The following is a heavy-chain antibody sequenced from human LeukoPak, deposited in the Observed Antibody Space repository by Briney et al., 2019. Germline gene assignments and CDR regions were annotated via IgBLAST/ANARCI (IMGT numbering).Heavy chain of an antibody. CDR3: TRAVYDSLPDY. Sequence: ASVKVSCKASGYTFSTFAISWVRQAPGQGLEWMGRISAYSGNTIYAQKLRGRVTMTTDTSTTTAYMELTGLTYDDTAVYYCTRAVYDSLPDYWGQGTLVAVSS. CDR2: ISAYSGNT. V-gene: IGHV1-18*01. J-gene: IGHJ4*02. CDR1: GYTFSTFA. D-gene: IGHD5/OR15-5a*01.